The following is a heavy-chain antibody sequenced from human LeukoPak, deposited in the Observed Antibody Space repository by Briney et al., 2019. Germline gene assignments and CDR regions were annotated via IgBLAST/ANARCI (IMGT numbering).Heavy chain of an antibody. J-gene: IGHJ5*02. CDR3: ARDPSPFYSGSYLAFDP. CDR2: LYNSGRT. Sequence: PSQTLSLTCSVSGDSISSGTSYWSWIRQPAGKGLEWIGRLYNSGRTDYNPSLKSRVTISVDTSKNQFSLKLSSVTAADTAVYYCARDPSPFYSGSYLAFDPWGQGTLVTVSS. CDR1: GDSISSGTSY. D-gene: IGHD1-26*01. V-gene: IGHV4-61*02.